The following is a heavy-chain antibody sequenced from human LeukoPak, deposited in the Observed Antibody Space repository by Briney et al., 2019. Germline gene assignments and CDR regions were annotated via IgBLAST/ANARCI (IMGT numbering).Heavy chain of an antibody. V-gene: IGHV4-38-2*02. J-gene: IGHJ5*02. Sequence: SETLSLTCTVSGYSISSGYYWGWIRQPPGKGLEWIGSIYHSGSTYYNPSLKSRVTISVDTSKNQFSLKLSSVTAADTAVYYCARQPELGRQLWGFDPWGQEPWSPSPQ. D-gene: IGHD5-18*01. CDR2: IYHSGST. CDR3: ARQPELGRQLWGFDP. CDR1: GYSISSGYY.